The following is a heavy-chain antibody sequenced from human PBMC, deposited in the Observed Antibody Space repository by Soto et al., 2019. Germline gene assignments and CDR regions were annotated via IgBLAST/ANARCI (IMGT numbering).Heavy chain of an antibody. V-gene: IGHV3-23*01. CDR2: ISRSGGNT. D-gene: IGHD3-22*01. J-gene: IGHJ4*02. CDR3: AKDERITMIVAVITPYYFDY. Sequence: GGSLRLSCAASGFSFITYTMSWVRQAPGKGLEWVCGISRSGGNTYYSESVKGRFTISRDNSKDTLYLQMNSLRAEATAVYYCAKDERITMIVAVITPYYFDYWGQGTMVTVSS. CDR1: GFSFITYT.